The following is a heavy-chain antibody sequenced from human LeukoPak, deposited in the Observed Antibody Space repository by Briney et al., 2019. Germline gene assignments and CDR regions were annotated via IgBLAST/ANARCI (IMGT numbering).Heavy chain of an antibody. CDR3: AKGNEILTGYYHY. D-gene: IGHD3-9*01. CDR1: GLTFSNYA. J-gene: IGHJ4*02. Sequence: PGGSLRLSCAASGLTFSNYAMSWVRQAPGKGLEWVSVVSGSGGSTYYADFVKGRFTISRDNSKNTLYLQMNSLRAEDTAVYYCAKGNEILTGYYHYWGQGSLVTVSS. CDR2: VSGSGGST. V-gene: IGHV3-23*01.